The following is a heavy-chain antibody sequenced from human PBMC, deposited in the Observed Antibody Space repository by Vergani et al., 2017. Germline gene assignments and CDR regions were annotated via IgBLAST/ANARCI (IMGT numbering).Heavy chain of an antibody. J-gene: IGHJ2*01. D-gene: IGHD3-9*01. CDR2: IIPIFGTA. CDR1: GGTFSSYA. CDR3: AREMKGVELDIWTANLNSDWYFDL. Sequence: QVQLVQSGAEVKKPGSSVKVSCKASGGTFSSYAISWVRQAPGQGLEWMGGIIPIFGTANYAQKFQGRVTITADESTSTAYMELSSLRSEDTAVYYCAREMKGVELDIWTANLNSDWYFDLWGRGTLVTVSS. V-gene: IGHV1-69*12.